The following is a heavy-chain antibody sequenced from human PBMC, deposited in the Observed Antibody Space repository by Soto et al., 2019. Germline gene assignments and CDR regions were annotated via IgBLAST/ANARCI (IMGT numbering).Heavy chain of an antibody. CDR2: ISYDGSNK. V-gene: IGHV3-30-3*01. CDR3: ARDSIAYGDYRFDY. Sequence: GGSLRLSCAASGFTFSSYAMHWVRQAPGKGLEWVAVISYDGSNKYYADSVKGRFTISRDNSKNTLYLQMNSLRAEDTAVYYCARDSIAYGDYRFDYWGQGTLVTVSS. D-gene: IGHD4-17*01. CDR1: GFTFSSYA. J-gene: IGHJ4*02.